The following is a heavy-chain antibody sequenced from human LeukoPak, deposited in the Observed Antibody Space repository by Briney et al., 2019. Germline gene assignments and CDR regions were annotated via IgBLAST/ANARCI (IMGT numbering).Heavy chain of an antibody. D-gene: IGHD3-22*01. CDR2: INPNSGGT. J-gene: IGHJ6*03. Sequence: ASVKVSCKASGYTFTGYCMRWVRQAPGQGLEWMGWINPNSGGTNYAQKFQGRVTMTRDTSISTAYMELSRLRSDDTAVYYCARDPVNYYDSSGYRPVRYYYMDVWGKGTTVTVSS. V-gene: IGHV1-2*02. CDR1: GYTFTGYC. CDR3: ARDPVNYYDSSGYRPVRYYYMDV.